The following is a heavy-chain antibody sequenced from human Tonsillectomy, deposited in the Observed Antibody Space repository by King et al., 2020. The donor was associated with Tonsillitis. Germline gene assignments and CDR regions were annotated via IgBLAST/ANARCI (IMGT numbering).Heavy chain of an antibody. CDR1: GYSFSNYW. V-gene: IGHV5-51*01. J-gene: IGHJ4*02. D-gene: IGHD6-19*01. CDR2: IYPGDSDT. Sequence: QLVQSGAEVKKPGESLKISCKGSGYSFSNYWIGWVRQMPGKGLEWMGIIYPGDSDTSYSPSFQGQVTISADKSISTAYLQWSSLKASDTAMYYCARHGRITSGWYLRSDYWGQGTLVTVSS. CDR3: ARHGRITSGWYLRSDY.